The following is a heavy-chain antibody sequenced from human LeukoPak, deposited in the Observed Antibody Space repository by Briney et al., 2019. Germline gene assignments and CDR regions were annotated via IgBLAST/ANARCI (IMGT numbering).Heavy chain of an antibody. J-gene: IGHJ6*02. V-gene: IGHV5-51*01. Sequence: GASLKISCQASGYLFVRYWIAWVRQVPGKGLEWMGIIHPGDSDTKYSPSFQGQITISADKSISTAYLQWSSLKASDTAMYYCARSPQFYGSGKGMEVWGQGTTVTVSS. D-gene: IGHD3-10*01. CDR3: ARSPQFYGSGKGMEV. CDR1: GYLFVRYW. CDR2: IHPGDSDT.